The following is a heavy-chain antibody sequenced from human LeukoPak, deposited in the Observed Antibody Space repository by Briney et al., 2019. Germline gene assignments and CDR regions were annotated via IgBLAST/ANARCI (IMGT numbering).Heavy chain of an antibody. CDR1: GFTFSDYY. D-gene: IGHD3-10*01. J-gene: IGHJ4*02. CDR2: ISGSGGST. Sequence: PGGSLRLSCAASGFTFSDYYTSWVRQAPGKGLEWVSAISGSGGSTYYADSVKGRFTISRDNSKNTLYLQMNSLRAEDTAVYYCAKDLPIWFGELYGDYWGQGTLVTVSS. CDR3: AKDLPIWFGELYGDY. V-gene: IGHV3-23*01.